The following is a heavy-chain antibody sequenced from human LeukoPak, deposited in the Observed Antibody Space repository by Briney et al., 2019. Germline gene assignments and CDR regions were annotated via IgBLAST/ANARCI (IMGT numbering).Heavy chain of an antibody. D-gene: IGHD3-3*01. Sequence: SETLSLTCTVSGGSISSGGYYWSWIRQHPGKGLEWIGYIYYSGSTYYNPSLKSRVTISVDTSKNQFSLKLSSVTATDTAVYYCARGRSSNNDFWSGYPVVTAHFDYWGQGTLVTVSS. CDR2: IYYSGST. J-gene: IGHJ4*02. V-gene: IGHV4-31*03. CDR3: ARGRSSNNDFWSGYPVVTAHFDY. CDR1: GGSISSGGYY.